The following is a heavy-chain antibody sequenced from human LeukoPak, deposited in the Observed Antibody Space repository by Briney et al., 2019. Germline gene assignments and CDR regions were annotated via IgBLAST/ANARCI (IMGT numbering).Heavy chain of an antibody. CDR3: ARVAARPQYLDY. D-gene: IGHD2-15*01. J-gene: IGHJ4*02. CDR2: TYYSGST. V-gene: IGHV4-59*01. CDR1: GGSISSYY. Sequence: SETLSLTCTVSGGSISSYYWSWIRQPPGKGLEGIGYTYYSGSTNYNPSLKSRVTISVDTSKNQFSLKLSSVTAADTAVYYCARVAARPQYLDYWGQGTLVTVSS.